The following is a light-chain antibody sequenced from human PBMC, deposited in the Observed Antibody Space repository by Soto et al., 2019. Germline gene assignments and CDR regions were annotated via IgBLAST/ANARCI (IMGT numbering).Light chain of an antibody. CDR1: QNVSSSY. Sequence: EKVLTQSPGTLSLSPGERATLSCRASQNVSSSYLAWYQHKPGQAPRPLIYGASNRATGIPDRFSGSGSGTDFTLTISRLEPEDFAVYYCQQYGSSPGTFGQGTKVDIK. V-gene: IGKV3-20*01. CDR2: GAS. CDR3: QQYGSSPGT. J-gene: IGKJ1*01.